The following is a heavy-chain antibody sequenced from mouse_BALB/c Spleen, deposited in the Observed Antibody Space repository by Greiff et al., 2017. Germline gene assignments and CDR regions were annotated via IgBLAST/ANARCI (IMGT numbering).Heavy chain of an antibody. CDR3: ARQGYYGSSRGYYFDY. CDR2: ISSGGSYT. D-gene: IGHD1-1*01. CDR1: GFTFSSYG. Sequence: DVMLVESGGDLVKPGGSLKLSCAASGFTFSSYGMSWVRQTPDKRLEWVATISSGGSYTYYPDSVKGRFTISRDNAKNTLYLQMSSLKSEDTAMYYCARQGYYGSSRGYYFDYWGQGTTLTVSS. J-gene: IGHJ2*01. V-gene: IGHV5-6*02.